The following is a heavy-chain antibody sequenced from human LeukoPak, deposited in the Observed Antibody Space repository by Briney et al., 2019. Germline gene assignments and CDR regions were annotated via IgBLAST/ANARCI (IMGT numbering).Heavy chain of an antibody. CDR1: GYSFTSYW. CDR3: ARLLGYCSSTSCYTAWFDP. CDR2: IYPGDSDT. V-gene: IGHV5-51*01. D-gene: IGHD2-2*02. Sequence: GESLKISCKGSGYSFTSYWIGWVRQTPGKGLEWMGIIYPGDSDTRYSPSFQGQVTISADKSISTAYLQWSSLKASDTAMYYCARLLGYCSSTSCYTAWFDPWGQGTLVTVSS. J-gene: IGHJ5*02.